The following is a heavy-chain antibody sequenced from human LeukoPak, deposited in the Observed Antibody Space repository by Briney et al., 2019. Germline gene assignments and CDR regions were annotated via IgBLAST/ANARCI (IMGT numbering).Heavy chain of an antibody. Sequence: ASVKVSCKASGYTFTGYYMHWVRQAPGQRLEWMGWINAGNGNTKYSQEFQGRVTMTRDTSISTAYMELSRLRSDDTAVYYCARDLGYGGNSFGIDYWGQGTLVTVSS. CDR3: ARDLGYGGNSFGIDY. V-gene: IGHV1-2*02. CDR1: GYTFTGYY. J-gene: IGHJ4*02. D-gene: IGHD4-23*01. CDR2: INAGNGNT.